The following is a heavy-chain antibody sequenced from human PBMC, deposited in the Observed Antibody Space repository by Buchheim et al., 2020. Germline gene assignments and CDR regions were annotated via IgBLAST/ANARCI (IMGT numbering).Heavy chain of an antibody. CDR1: GFTFSSYG. J-gene: IGHJ4*02. CDR2: IWYDGSNK. CDR3: ARDPFQEHVKSSSWYWPEVDY. Sequence: QVQLVESGGGVVQPGRSLRLSCAASGFTFSSYGMHWVRQAPGKGLEWVAVIWYDGSNKYYADSVKGRFTISRDNSTNTVYLQMNSMKAEDTAVYYWARDPFQEHVKSSSWYWPEVDYWGQGTL. D-gene: IGHD6-13*01. V-gene: IGHV3-33*01.